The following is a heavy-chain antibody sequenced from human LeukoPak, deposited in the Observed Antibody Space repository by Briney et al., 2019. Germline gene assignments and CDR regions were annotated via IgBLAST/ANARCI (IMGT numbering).Heavy chain of an antibody. J-gene: IGHJ4*02. CDR2: IYTSGRT. Sequence: SVTLSLTCTVSGGSISSYYWSWIRQPAGKGLEWIGRIYTSGRTNYNPSLKSRVTMSVDTSKKQFSLKLSSVTAADTAVYYCARDPQLGPFDYWGQGTLVTVSS. CDR1: GGSISSYY. CDR3: ARDPQLGPFDY. V-gene: IGHV4-4*07. D-gene: IGHD6-6*01.